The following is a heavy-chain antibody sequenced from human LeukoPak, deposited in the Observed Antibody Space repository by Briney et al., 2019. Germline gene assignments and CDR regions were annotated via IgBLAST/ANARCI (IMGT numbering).Heavy chain of an antibody. D-gene: IGHD3-9*01. Sequence: ASVKVSCKASGYTFTSYYMHWVRQAPGQGLEWMGIINPSGGSTSYAQKFQGRVTMTRDMSTSTVYMELSSLRSEDTAVYYCAKDSYYDILTGYCFDYWGQGTLVTVSS. V-gene: IGHV1-46*01. CDR2: INPSGGST. CDR1: GYTFTSYY. CDR3: AKDSYYDILTGYCFDY. J-gene: IGHJ4*02.